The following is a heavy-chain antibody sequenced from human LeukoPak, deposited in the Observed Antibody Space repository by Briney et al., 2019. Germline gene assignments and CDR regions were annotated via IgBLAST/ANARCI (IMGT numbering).Heavy chain of an antibody. CDR1: GFTFSNYW. Sequence: GGSLRLSCAASGFTFSNYWMHWVRQAPGKGLVWVSRLNSDGSSTSYADSVKGRFTISRDNAKNTLYLQMNSLRAEDTAVYYCARGSGYFGFDAFDIWGQGTLVTVSS. D-gene: IGHD3-22*01. CDR3: ARGSGYFGFDAFDI. V-gene: IGHV3-74*01. CDR2: LNSDGSST. J-gene: IGHJ3*02.